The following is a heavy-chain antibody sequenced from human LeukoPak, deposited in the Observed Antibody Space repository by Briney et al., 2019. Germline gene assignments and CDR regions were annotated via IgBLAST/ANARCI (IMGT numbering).Heavy chain of an antibody. CDR3: ARANSGSYRI. CDR1: GGSISSYY. J-gene: IGHJ4*02. Sequence: KPSETLSLTCTVSGGSISSYYWSWIRQPRGKGLEWIGYIYYSGSTNYNPSLKSRVTISVDTSKNQFSLKLSSVTAADTAVYYCARANSGSYRIWGQGTLATVSS. D-gene: IGHD1-26*01. CDR2: IYYSGST. V-gene: IGHV4-59*01.